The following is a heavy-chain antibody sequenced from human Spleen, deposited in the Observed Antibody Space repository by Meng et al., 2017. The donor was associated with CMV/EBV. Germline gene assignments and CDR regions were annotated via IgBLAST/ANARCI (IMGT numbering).Heavy chain of an antibody. Sequence: DSISSGDFFWTWIRQSPGKGLEWIGYIYSTGRSYYNPSLKSRLTLSIDTSKNHFSLRPSSVTAADTALYFCARGDSHVAVRGTWFDPWGQGTLVTVSS. CDR3: ARGDSHVAVRGTWFDP. CDR2: IYSTGRS. D-gene: IGHD2-21*02. CDR1: DSISSGDFF. J-gene: IGHJ5*02. V-gene: IGHV4-30-4*08.